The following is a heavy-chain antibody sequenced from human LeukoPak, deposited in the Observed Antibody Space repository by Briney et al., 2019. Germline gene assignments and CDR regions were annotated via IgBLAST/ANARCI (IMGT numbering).Heavy chain of an antibody. V-gene: IGHV1-8*01. J-gene: IGHJ4*02. Sequence: ASVKVSCKASGYTFTSYDINWVRQATGQGLEWMGWMNPNSGNTGYAQKFQGRVTMTRNTSISTAYVELSRLRSDDTAVYYCARDLGRITMVRGVIGYFDYWGQGTLVTVSS. CDR3: ARDLGRITMVRGVIGYFDY. CDR1: GYTFTSYD. D-gene: IGHD3-10*01. CDR2: MNPNSGNT.